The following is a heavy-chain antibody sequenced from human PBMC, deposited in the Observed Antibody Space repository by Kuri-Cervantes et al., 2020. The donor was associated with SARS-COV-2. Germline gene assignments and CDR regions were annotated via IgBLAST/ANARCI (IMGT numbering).Heavy chain of an antibody. CDR1: GGTFSSYA. CDR3: APYGGERIAVAG. CDR2: IIPILGTA. D-gene: IGHD6-19*01. J-gene: IGHJ4*02. Sequence: SVKVSCRASGGTFSSYAISWVRQAPGQGLEWMGRIIPILGTANYAQKFQGRVTITADKSTSTAYMELSSLRSEDTAVYYCAPYGGERIAVAGWGQGTLVTVSS. V-gene: IGHV1-69*04.